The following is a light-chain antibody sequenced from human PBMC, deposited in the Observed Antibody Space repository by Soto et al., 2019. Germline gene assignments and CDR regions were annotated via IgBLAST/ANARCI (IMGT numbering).Light chain of an antibody. CDR1: SSDVGGYNY. CDR3: SSYTSSSNL. V-gene: IGLV2-14*01. CDR2: AVT. Sequence: QSVLTQPASGSGSPGQSITISWTGTSSDVGGYNYVSWYQQHPGKAPKLMIYAVTDRPSGVSSRFSGSKSGNTASLTISGLQAEDEADYYCSSYTSSSNLLGTGTKVTVL. J-gene: IGLJ1*01.